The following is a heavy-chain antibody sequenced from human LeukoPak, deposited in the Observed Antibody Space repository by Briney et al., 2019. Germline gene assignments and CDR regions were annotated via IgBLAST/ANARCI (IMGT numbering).Heavy chain of an antibody. CDR2: ISSSSSYT. CDR1: GFTFSDYY. CDR3: ARAGRYCSSTSCSIPDY. J-gene: IGHJ4*02. D-gene: IGHD2-2*01. Sequence: GGSLRLSCAASGFTFSDYYMSWIRQAPGKGLEWVSYISSSSSYTNYAASVKGRFTISRDNAKNSLYLQMNSLRAEDTAVYYCARAGRYCSSTSCSIPDYWGQGTLVTVFS. V-gene: IGHV3-11*06.